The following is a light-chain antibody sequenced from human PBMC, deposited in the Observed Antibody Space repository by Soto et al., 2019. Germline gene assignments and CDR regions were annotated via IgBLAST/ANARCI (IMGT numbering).Light chain of an antibody. J-gene: IGLJ1*01. CDR3: SSCTSSNTFV. CDR2: DVS. V-gene: IGLV2-14*01. CDR1: SSDVGGYNY. Sequence: QSVLTQPASVSASPGQSITISCTGTSSDVGGYNYVSWYQQHPGKAPKLLIYDVSNRPSGVSDRFSGSKSGDTASLTISGLQAEDEADYYCSSCTSSNTFVFGTGTKVTVL.